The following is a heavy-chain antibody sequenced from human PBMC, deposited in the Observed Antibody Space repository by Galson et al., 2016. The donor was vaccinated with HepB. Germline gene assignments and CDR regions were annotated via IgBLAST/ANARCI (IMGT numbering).Heavy chain of an antibody. Sequence: SETLSLTCAVYGASFSRTTYYWGWIRQSPGKGLEWIREMDQSGNSNYNPSLRSRVTLSLDTSRDWLSLRLTSATAAATAVYYCAFIRTSRRLYSGMEVCGQGTTVIVSS. V-gene: IGHV4-34*01. J-gene: IGHJ6*02. CDR3: AFIRTSRRLYSGMEV. CDR1: GASFSRTTYY. D-gene: IGHD2-21*01. CDR2: MDQSGNS.